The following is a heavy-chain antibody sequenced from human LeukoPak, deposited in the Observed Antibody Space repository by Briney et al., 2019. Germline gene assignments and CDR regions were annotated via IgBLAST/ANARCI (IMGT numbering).Heavy chain of an antibody. CDR1: GFTFTDAW. Sequence: GGSLRLSCAASGFTFTDAWMSWLRQAPGKGLEWVGHVKSNTVGGTTEYAAPVKGRFTISRDDSKNTVYLQMNSLKTEDTALYYCVTEYYGSYNYWGQGALVTVSS. D-gene: IGHD1-26*01. CDR2: VKSNTVGGTT. J-gene: IGHJ4*02. CDR3: VTEYYGSYNY. V-gene: IGHV3-15*01.